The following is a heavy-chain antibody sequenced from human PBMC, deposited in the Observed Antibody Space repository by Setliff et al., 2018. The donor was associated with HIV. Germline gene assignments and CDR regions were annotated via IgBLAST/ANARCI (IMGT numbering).Heavy chain of an antibody. CDR2: INAGIGNT. V-gene: IGHV1-3*01. Sequence: ASVKVSCKASGYTFTSYAMHWVRQAPGQRLEWMGWINAGIGNTKYSQKFQGRVTITRDTSASTAYMELSSLRSEDTAVYYCARVSNRQYMDVWGQGTTVTVSS. J-gene: IGHJ6*03. CDR3: ARVSNRQYMDV. CDR1: GYTFTSYA. D-gene: IGHD4-4*01.